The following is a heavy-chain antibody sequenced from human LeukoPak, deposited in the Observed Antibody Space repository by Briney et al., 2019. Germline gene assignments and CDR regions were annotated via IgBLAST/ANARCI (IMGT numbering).Heavy chain of an antibody. CDR2: ISYDGTNK. J-gene: IGHJ4*02. Sequence: QPGGSLRHSCAASGFTFSSYAMHWVRQAPGKGLKWVAVISYDGTNKYYADSVRGRFTISRDNSKNTLYLQMNSLRVDDTAVYYCARATYSTSHFSYYFDYWGQGTLVTVSS. D-gene: IGHD6-6*01. CDR1: GFTFSSYA. CDR3: ARATYSTSHFSYYFDY. V-gene: IGHV3-30-3*01.